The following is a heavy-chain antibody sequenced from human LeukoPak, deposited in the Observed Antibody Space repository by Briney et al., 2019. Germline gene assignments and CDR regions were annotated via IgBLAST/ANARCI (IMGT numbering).Heavy chain of an antibody. J-gene: IGHJ4*02. CDR2: FDPEDGET. CDR1: GYTLTELS. V-gene: IGHV1-24*01. CDR3: ATGYDSSGYYPFPFDY. Sequence: APVTVSCKVSGYTLTELSMHWVRQAPGKGLEWMGGFDPEDGETIYAQKFQGRVTMTEDASTDTAYMELSSLRSEDTAVYYCATGYDSSGYYPFPFDYWGQGTLVTVSS. D-gene: IGHD3-22*01.